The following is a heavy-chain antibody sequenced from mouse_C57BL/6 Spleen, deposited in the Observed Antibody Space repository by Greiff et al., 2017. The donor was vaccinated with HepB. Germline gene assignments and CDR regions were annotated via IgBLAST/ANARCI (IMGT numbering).Heavy chain of an antibody. Sequence: VQLQQSGPELVKPGASVKISCKASGYAFSSSWMNWVKQRPGKGLEWIGRIYPGDGDTNYNGKFKGKATLTADKSSSTAYMQLSSLTSEDSAVYFCARRYYDGSSHFDYWGQGTTLTVSS. CDR2: IYPGDGDT. D-gene: IGHD1-1*01. J-gene: IGHJ2*01. CDR1: GYAFSSSW. CDR3: ARRYYDGSSHFDY. V-gene: IGHV1-82*01.